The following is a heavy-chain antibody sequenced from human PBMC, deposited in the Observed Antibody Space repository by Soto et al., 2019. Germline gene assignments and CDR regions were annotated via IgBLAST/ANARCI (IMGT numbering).Heavy chain of an antibody. D-gene: IGHD6-13*01. V-gene: IGHV4-31*03. CDR1: GGSISSGGYY. Sequence: SETLSLTCTVSGGSISSGGYYWSWIRQHPGKGLEWIGYIYYSGSTYYNPSLKSRVTISVDTSKNQFSLKLSSVTAADTAVYYCARDPGAAAGKTYPYYYYYYGMDVWGQGTTVTVSS. J-gene: IGHJ6*02. CDR3: ARDPGAAAGKTYPYYYYYYGMDV. CDR2: IYYSGST.